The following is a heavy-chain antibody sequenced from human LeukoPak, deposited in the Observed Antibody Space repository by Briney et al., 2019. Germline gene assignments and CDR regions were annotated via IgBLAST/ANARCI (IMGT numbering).Heavy chain of an antibody. CDR3: ARDNPDYDYIWGSYRGGDAFDI. V-gene: IGHV3-7*01. CDR2: IKQDGSEK. CDR1: GFTFSSYW. Sequence: GGSLRLSCAASGFTFSSYWMNWVRQAPGKGLEWVANIKQDGSEKYYVDSVKGRFTISRDNAKNSLYLQMNSLRAEDTAVYYCARDNPDYDYIWGSYRGGDAFDIWGQGTMVTVSS. D-gene: IGHD3-16*02. J-gene: IGHJ3*02.